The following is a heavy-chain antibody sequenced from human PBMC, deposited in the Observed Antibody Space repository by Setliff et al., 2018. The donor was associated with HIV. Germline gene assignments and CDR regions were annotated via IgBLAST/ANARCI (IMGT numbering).Heavy chain of an antibody. CDR3: ARGPRNGWYPDAFDI. Sequence: SETLSLTCAVYGGSFSGYYWSWIRQPPGKGLEWIAEINHSGSTNYNPSLSSRLTISVDTSKNHVSLRLNSVTAADSAVYYCARGPRNGWYPDAFDIWGQGTMVTVS. D-gene: IGHD6-19*01. CDR2: INHSGST. CDR1: GGSFSGYY. J-gene: IGHJ3*02. V-gene: IGHV4-34*01.